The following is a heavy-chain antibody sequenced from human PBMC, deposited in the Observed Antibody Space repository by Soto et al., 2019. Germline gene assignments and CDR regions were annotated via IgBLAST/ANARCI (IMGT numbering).Heavy chain of an antibody. Sequence: QLQLQESGPGLVKPSETLSLTCTVSGGSISSSSYYWGWIRQPPGKGLEWIGSIYYSGSTYYNPSLKSRVTISVDTSKNQFSLKLSSVTAADTAVYYCARPLFPHSSSWYGPSTGLDPWGQGTLVTVSS. CDR2: IYYSGST. J-gene: IGHJ5*02. V-gene: IGHV4-39*01. CDR3: ARPLFPHSSSWYGPSTGLDP. CDR1: GGSISSSSYY. D-gene: IGHD6-13*01.